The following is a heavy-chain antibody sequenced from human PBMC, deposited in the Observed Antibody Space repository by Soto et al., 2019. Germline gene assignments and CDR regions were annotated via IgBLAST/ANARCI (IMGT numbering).Heavy chain of an antibody. D-gene: IGHD3-10*01. Sequence: PSETLRLSCGASGFTFISYAMSWGRQAPGKGLEWVAAIGGTDGKTYYADSVKGRFTISRDNSENTLYLQMSRLRAEDTAVYFCAKGMFSSSPAAAGSFDYWGQGALVTVSS. CDR1: GFTFISYA. CDR3: AKGMFSSSPAAAGSFDY. J-gene: IGHJ4*02. CDR2: IGGTDGKT. V-gene: IGHV3-23*01.